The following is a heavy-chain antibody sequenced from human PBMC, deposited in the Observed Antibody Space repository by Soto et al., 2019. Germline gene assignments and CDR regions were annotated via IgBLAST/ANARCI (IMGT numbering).Heavy chain of an antibody. Sequence: ASVKVSWKASGNTFTSYAMHWGRQAPGQSLEWMGWINAGNGNTKYSQKFQGRVTITRDTSASTAYMELRSLRSEDTAMYYCARAHYHESSGWSSAFDIWGQGTMVTVSS. CDR2: INAGNGNT. CDR3: ARAHYHESSGWSSAFDI. CDR1: GNTFTSYA. V-gene: IGHV1-3*01. J-gene: IGHJ3*02. D-gene: IGHD3-22*01.